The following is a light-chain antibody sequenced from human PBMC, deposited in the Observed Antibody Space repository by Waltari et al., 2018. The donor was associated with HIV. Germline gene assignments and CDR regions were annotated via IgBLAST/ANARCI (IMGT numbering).Light chain of an antibody. Sequence: QSVLTQPPSVSGAPGQRVTISCTGSSSNIGARFDVHWYQQLPGTAPKLLIYGNNNRPSGVPDRFSVSKSGTSASLAITGLQAEDEADYYCQSYDSSLSGSVFGGGTKLTVL. CDR3: QSYDSSLSGSV. J-gene: IGLJ3*02. V-gene: IGLV1-40*01. CDR2: GNN. CDR1: SSNIGARFD.